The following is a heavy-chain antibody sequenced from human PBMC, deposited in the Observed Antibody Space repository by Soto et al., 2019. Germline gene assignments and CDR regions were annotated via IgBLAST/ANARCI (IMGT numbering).Heavy chain of an antibody. Sequence: GGSLRLSCAASGFTFSSYSMNWVRQAPGKGLEWVSYISSSSSTIYYADSVKGRFTISRDNAKNSLYLQMNSLRAEDTAVYYCARFLDFWSGYYSVFDYWGQGTLVTVSS. J-gene: IGHJ4*02. D-gene: IGHD3-3*01. CDR1: GFTFSSYS. V-gene: IGHV3-48*01. CDR3: ARFLDFWSGYYSVFDY. CDR2: ISSSSSTI.